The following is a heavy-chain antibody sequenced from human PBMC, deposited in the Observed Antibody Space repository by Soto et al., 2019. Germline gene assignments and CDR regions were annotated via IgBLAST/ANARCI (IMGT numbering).Heavy chain of an antibody. CDR2: MNPNSGNT. V-gene: IGHV1-8*01. CDR3: ARGVPAARNLYYYYYYMDV. D-gene: IGHD2-2*01. J-gene: IGHJ6*03. CDR1: GYTLTSYD. Sequence: ASVKVSCXDSGYTLTSYDINWVRQANRQGLEWMGWMNPNSGNTGYAQKFQGRVTMTRNTSISTAYMELSSLRSEDTAVYYCARGVPAARNLYYYYYYMDVWGKGTTVTVSS.